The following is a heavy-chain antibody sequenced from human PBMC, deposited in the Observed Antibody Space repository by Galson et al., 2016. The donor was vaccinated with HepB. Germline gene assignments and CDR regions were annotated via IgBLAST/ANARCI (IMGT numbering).Heavy chain of an antibody. CDR3: ARGGRRGAAGSGRQGAIDS. J-gene: IGHJ4*02. V-gene: IGHV3-33*01. Sequence: SLRLSCAASGFTFSNHGMHWVRQAPGKGLEWVSVLWFDGTTKYYADSVKGRFTISRDTSKDTLYLHMTSLGVDDTAVYYCARGGRRGAAGSGRQGAIDSWGQGTLVIVSS. CDR1: GFTFSNHG. CDR2: LWFDGTTK. D-gene: IGHD6-13*01.